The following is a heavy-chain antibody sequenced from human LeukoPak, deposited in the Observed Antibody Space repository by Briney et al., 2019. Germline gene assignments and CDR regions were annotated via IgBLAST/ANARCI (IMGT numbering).Heavy chain of an antibody. V-gene: IGHV3-74*01. D-gene: IGHD6-13*01. Sequence: GGSLRLSCAASGFTFSSYWMHWVRQAPGKGLVWVSRINSDGNITNYADSVKGRFTISRDDAENTLYLQMNTLRADDTAVYYCATEKQQRGFDYWGQGTLVTVSS. CDR3: ATEKQQRGFDY. CDR2: INSDGNIT. J-gene: IGHJ4*02. CDR1: GFTFSSYW.